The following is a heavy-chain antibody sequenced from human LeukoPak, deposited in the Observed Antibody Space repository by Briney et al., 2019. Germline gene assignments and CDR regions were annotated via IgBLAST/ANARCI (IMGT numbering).Heavy chain of an antibody. CDR2: ISAYNGNT. Sequence: GASVKVSCKASGYTFTSYGISWVRQAPGQGLEWMGWISAYNGNTNYAQKLQGRVTMTTDTSTSTAYMELRSLRSDDTAVYYCARDKELANYYYYMDVWGKGTTVTVSS. CDR1: GYTFTSYG. J-gene: IGHJ6*03. V-gene: IGHV1-18*01. CDR3: ARDKELANYYYYMDV. D-gene: IGHD6-13*01.